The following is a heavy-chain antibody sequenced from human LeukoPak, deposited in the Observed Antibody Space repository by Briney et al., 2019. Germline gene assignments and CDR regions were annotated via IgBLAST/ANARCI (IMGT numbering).Heavy chain of an antibody. J-gene: IGHJ5*02. Sequence: ASVKVSCKASGGTFSSYAISWVRQAHGQGLEWMGGIIPIFGTANYAQKFQGRVTITAGESTSTAYMELSSLRSEDTAMYYCARSTIMRHYNWFDPWGQGTLVTVSS. V-gene: IGHV1-69*13. CDR3: ARSTIMRHYNWFDP. CDR2: IIPIFGTA. D-gene: IGHD3-16*01. CDR1: GGTFSSYA.